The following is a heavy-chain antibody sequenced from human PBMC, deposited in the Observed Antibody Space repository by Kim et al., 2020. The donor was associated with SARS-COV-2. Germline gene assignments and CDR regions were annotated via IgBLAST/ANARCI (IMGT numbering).Heavy chain of an antibody. D-gene: IGHD7-27*01. V-gene: IGHV4-39*01. CDR3: ARLQTEPGDGYYYMDV. J-gene: IGHJ6*03. CDR1: GGSISSSSYY. CDR2: IYYSGST. Sequence: SETLSLTCTVSGGSISSSSYYWGWIRQPPGKGLEWIGSIYYSGSTYYNPSLKSRVTISVDTSKNQFSLKLSSVTAADTAVYYCARLQTEPGDGYYYMDVWGKGTTVTVSS.